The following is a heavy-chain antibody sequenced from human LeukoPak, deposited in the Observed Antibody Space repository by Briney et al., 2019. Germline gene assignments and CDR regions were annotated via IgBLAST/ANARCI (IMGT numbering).Heavy chain of an antibody. CDR2: ISYDGSNK. V-gene: IGHV3-30-3*01. J-gene: IGHJ4*02. D-gene: IGHD2-15*01. CDR1: GFTFSSYA. CDR3: ARVGGAALY. Sequence: PGGSLRLSCAASGFTFSSYAMHWVRQAPGKGLEWVAVISYDGSNKYYADSVKGRFTISRDNSKNTLYLQMNSLRTEDTAVYYCARVGGAALYWGQGTLVIVSS.